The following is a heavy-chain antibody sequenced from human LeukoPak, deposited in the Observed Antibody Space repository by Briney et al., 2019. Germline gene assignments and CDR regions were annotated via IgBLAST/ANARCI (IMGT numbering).Heavy chain of an antibody. V-gene: IGHV3-30*04. CDR2: ISYDGSNK. J-gene: IGHJ5*02. Sequence: PGGSLRLSCAASGFTFSSYAMHWVRQAPGKGLEWVAVISYDGSNKYYADSVKGRFTISRDNSKNTLYLQMNSLRAEDTAVYYCASRDCSSTSCHEGYNWFDLWGQGILVSVSS. D-gene: IGHD2-2*01. CDR3: ASRDCSSTSCHEGYNWFDL. CDR1: GFTFSSYA.